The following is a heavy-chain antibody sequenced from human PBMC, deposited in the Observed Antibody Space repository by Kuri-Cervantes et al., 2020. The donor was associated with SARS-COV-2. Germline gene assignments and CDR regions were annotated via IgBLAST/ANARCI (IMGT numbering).Heavy chain of an antibody. D-gene: IGHD3-22*01. J-gene: IGHJ3*01. CDR2: FDPEQREI. CDR3: AAEGYSIIIWAFAH. V-gene: IGHV1-24*01. Sequence: ASVKVSCKVSGNTLTELPLHWVRQAPGKGLEWMGGFDPEQREIIYAQKFQGRVSMTEDTSTDTAYMELSSLRSEDTAVYYCAAEGYSIIIWAFAHWGQGTMVTVSS. CDR1: GNTLTELP.